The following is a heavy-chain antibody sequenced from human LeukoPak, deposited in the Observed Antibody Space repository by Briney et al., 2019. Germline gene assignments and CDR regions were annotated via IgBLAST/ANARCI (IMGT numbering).Heavy chain of an antibody. CDR3: AGGVEMATNY. D-gene: IGHD5-24*01. Sequence: PGGSLRLSCAASGFTFSSYAMSWVRQAPGKGLEWVSTISGTDHRTDYADSVKGRFTISRDNAKNSLYLQMNSLRAEDTAVYYCAGGVEMATNYWGQGTLVTVSS. CDR1: GFTFSSYA. J-gene: IGHJ4*02. CDR2: ISGTDHRT. V-gene: IGHV3-23*01.